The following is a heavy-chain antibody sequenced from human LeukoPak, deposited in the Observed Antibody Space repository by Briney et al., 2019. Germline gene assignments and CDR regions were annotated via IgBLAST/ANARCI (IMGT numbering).Heavy chain of an antibody. CDR2: LDPKSGGT. CDR1: GYTFNGYY. D-gene: IGHD6-19*01. Sequence: RASVKVSCKASGYTFNGYYIHWVRQAPGQGPEWMGWLDPKSGGTKYAQRFQGRVTMTWDTSISTAYMDLARLRSDDTAVYYCAVGLDIAMPGKVPTGWGQGTLVTVSS. CDR3: AVGLDIAMPGKVPTG. V-gene: IGHV1-2*02. J-gene: IGHJ4*02.